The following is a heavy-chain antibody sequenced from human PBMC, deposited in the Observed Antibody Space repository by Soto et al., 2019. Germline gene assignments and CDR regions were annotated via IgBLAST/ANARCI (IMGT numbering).Heavy chain of an antibody. J-gene: IGHJ3*02. CDR2: ISGSGGST. Sequence: EVQLLESGGGLVQPGGSLRVSCAASGFTFSSYPMSWVRQAPGKGLEWVSFISGSGGSTYYADSVKGRFTISRDNSKNAMFLQMNSLRGEDTALYCCARRGRKGVARDAFDMWGQGTPVTVSS. V-gene: IGHV3-23*01. CDR1: GFTFSSYP. CDR3: ARRGRKGVARDAFDM. D-gene: IGHD2-15*01.